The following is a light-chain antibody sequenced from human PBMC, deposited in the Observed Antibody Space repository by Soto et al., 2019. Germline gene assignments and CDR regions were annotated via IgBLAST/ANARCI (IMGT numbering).Light chain of an antibody. V-gene: IGLV2-8*01. CDR2: EVT. Sequence: QSALAQPPSASGSPGQSLTISCTGSSSDAGAYNYVSWYQQHPGKAPKLVIYEVTERPSGVPERFSGSKSGSTASLTVSGLQAEDEALYYCASYAGNNNFVLFGGGTKLTVL. CDR1: SSDAGAYNY. CDR3: ASYAGNNNFVL. J-gene: IGLJ2*01.